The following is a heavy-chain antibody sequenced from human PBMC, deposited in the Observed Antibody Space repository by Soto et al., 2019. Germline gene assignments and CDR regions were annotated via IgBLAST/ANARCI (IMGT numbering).Heavy chain of an antibody. J-gene: IGHJ6*02. CDR2: ISYDGSNR. Sequence: GGSLRLSCAASGFTFSTYGMRWVRQAPGKGLEWVALISYDGSNRNPADSVKGRFTISRDNSKNTLYLQMNSLRVEDTAVYYCAKDEVRTPSLYAMDVWGQGTTVTVSS. CDR1: GFTFSTYG. V-gene: IGHV3-30*18. CDR3: AKDEVRTPSLYAMDV. D-gene: IGHD3-10*01.